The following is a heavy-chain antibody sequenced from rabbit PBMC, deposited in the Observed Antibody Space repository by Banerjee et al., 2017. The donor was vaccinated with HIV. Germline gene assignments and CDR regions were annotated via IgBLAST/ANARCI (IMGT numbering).Heavy chain of an antibody. J-gene: IGHJ4*01. CDR3: ATSELMHIGGYFNL. CDR1: GFSFSSGYD. CDR2: VATGSSGST. V-gene: IGHV1S45*01. Sequence: QEQLEESGGDLVKPEGSLTLTCTASGFSFSSGYDMCWVRQAPGKGLEWIGCVATGSSGSTWYASWARGRFTISKVSSTTVTLQMTSLTAADTATYFCATSELMHIGGYFNLWGPGTLVTVS. D-gene: IGHD3-3*01.